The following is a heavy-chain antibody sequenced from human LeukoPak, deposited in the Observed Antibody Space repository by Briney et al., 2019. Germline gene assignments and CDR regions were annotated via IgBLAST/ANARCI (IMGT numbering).Heavy chain of an antibody. CDR2: INHSGST. CDR1: GGSFSGYY. J-gene: IGHJ5*02. Sequence: PSGTLSLTCAVYGGSFSGYYWSWIRQPPGKGLEWIGEINHSGSTNYNPSLKSRVTISVDTTKNQFSLKLSSVTAADTAVYYCARFRKYYDFWSGHYNWFDPWGQGTLVTVSS. V-gene: IGHV4-34*01. CDR3: ARFRKYYDFWSGHYNWFDP. D-gene: IGHD3-3*01.